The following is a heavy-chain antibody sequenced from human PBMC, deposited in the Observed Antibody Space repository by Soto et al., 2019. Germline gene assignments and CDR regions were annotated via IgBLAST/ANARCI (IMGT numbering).Heavy chain of an antibody. CDR2: IKSKTDGGTT. CDR3: TTEIFRYFDWPHNWFDP. CDR1: GFTFSNAW. D-gene: IGHD3-9*01. Sequence: GGSLRLSCAASGFTFSNAWMSWVRQAPGKGLEWVGRIKSKTDGGTTDYAAPVKGRFTISRDDSKNTLYLQMNSLKTEDTAVYFFTTEIFRYFDWPHNWFDPWGQGTLVTVSS. J-gene: IGHJ5*02. V-gene: IGHV3-15*01.